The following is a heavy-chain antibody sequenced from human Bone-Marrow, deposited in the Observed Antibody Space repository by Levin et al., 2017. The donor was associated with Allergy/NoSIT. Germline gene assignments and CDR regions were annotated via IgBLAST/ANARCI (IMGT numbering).Heavy chain of an antibody. CDR2: IYPDDSDT. CDR3: ARLPRGTWYPLYYFDY. V-gene: IGHV5-51*01. D-gene: IGHD6-13*01. CDR1: GYSFTGYW. Sequence: GESLKISCKGSGYSFTGYWIGWVRQMPGKGLEYMGIIYPDDSDTRYSPSFQGQVTISADKSISTAYLQWSSLKASDTAMYYCARLPRGTWYPLYYFDYWGQGTLVTVSS. J-gene: IGHJ4*02.